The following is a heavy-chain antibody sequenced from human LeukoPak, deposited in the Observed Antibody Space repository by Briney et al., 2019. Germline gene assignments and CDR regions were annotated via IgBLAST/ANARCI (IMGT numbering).Heavy chain of an antibody. CDR3: AKDLGFVGATRRVFDY. D-gene: IGHD1-26*01. CDR1: GFTFSSYA. V-gene: IGHV3-30-3*01. CDR2: ISYDGSNK. Sequence: PGGSLRLSCAASGFTFSSYAMHWVRQAPGKGLEWVAVISYDGSNKYYADSVKGRFTISRDNSKNTLYLQMNSLRAEDTAVYYCAKDLGFVGATRRVFDYWGQGTLVTVSS. J-gene: IGHJ4*02.